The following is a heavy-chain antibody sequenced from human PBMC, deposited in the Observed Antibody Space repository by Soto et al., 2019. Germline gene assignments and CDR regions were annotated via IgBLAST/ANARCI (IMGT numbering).Heavy chain of an antibody. D-gene: IGHD3-10*01. V-gene: IGHV3-33*01. Sequence: QVQLVESGGGVVQPGRSLRLSCAASGFTFSNYGMHWVRQAPGKGLEWVAVILNDGSNRYHADSVKDRFTISSDNSKNLLYLQMNSLRAEDTAVYYCARDDEYSGNGMDVSGQGTTVTVS. J-gene: IGHJ6*02. CDR1: GFTFSNYG. CDR3: ARDDEYSGNGMDV. CDR2: ILNDGSNR.